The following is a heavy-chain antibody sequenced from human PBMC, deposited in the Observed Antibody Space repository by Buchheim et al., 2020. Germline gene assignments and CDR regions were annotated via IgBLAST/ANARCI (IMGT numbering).Heavy chain of an antibody. CDR1: GFTFSSYA. CDR2: ISYDGSNK. Sequence: QVQLVESGGGVVQPGRSLRLSCAASGFTFSSYAMHWVRQAPGKGLEWVAVISYDGSNKYYADSVKGRFTISRDNSKTTLYLQMNSLRAEDTAVYYCARDQYYFYYFDYWGQGTL. V-gene: IGHV3-30-3*01. CDR3: ARDQYYFYYFDY. D-gene: IGHD2/OR15-2a*01. J-gene: IGHJ4*02.